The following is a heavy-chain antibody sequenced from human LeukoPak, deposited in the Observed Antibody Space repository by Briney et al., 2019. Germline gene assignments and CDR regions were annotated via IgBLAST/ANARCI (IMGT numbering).Heavy chain of an antibody. CDR1: GFTFSDYY. CDR3: ARDGYSSSWDFDY. CDR2: ISSSGSNI. J-gene: IGHJ4*02. Sequence: GGSLRLSCAASGFTFSDYYMSWIRQAPGKGLEWLSYISSSGSNIYYADSVKGRFTISRDNAKNSLSLQMYSLRAEDTAVYYCARDGYSSSWDFDYWGQGTLVTVSS. D-gene: IGHD6-13*01. V-gene: IGHV3-11*01.